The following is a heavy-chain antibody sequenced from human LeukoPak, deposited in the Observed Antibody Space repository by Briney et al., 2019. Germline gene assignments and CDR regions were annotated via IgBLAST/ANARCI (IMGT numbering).Heavy chain of an antibody. J-gene: IGHJ5*02. V-gene: IGHV1-18*01. CDR3: AAVGATTIASFDP. D-gene: IGHD1-26*01. Sequence: ASVKLSCKASGYTFTSYGISWVRQAPGQGLEWMGWISAYNGNTNYAQKRQGRVTMTTDTSTSTAYMELRSLRSDATAVYSCAAVGATTIASFDPWGQGTLVTVSS. CDR1: GYTFTSYG. CDR2: ISAYNGNT.